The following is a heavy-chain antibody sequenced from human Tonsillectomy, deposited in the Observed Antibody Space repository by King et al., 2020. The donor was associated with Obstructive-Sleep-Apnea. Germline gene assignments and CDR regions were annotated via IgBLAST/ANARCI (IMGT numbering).Heavy chain of an antibody. D-gene: IGHD3-22*01. V-gene: IGHV4-59*01. CDR3: ASILDDSSGYYPFDY. Sequence: QLQESGPGLVKPSETLSLTCTVSGGSISSYYWSWTRQPPGKGLEWIGYIYYSGSTNYNPSLKSRVTISVDTSKNQFSLKLSSVTAADTAVYYCASILDDSSGYYPFDYWGQGTLVTVSS. CDR1: GGSISSYY. J-gene: IGHJ4*02. CDR2: IYYSGST.